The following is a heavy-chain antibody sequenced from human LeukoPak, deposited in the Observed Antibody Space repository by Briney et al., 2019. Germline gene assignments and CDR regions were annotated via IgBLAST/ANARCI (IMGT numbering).Heavy chain of an antibody. CDR3: ARDRCSSTSCYANDDYYYYMDV. CDR2: INHSGST. CDR1: GGSFSGYY. V-gene: IGHV4-34*01. J-gene: IGHJ6*03. D-gene: IGHD2-2*01. Sequence: SETLSLTCAVYGGSFSGYYWSWIRQPPGKGLEWIGEINHSGSTNYNPSLKSRVTISVDTSKNQFSLKLSSVTAADTAVYYCARDRCSSTSCYANDDYYYYMDVWGKGTTVTVSS.